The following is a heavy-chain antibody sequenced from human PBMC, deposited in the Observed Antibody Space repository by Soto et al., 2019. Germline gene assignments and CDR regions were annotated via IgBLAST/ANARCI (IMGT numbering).Heavy chain of an antibody. Sequence: SETLSLTCAVSGGSISSGGYSWSWIRQPPGKGLEWIGYIYHSGSTYYNPSLKSRVTISVDRSKNQFSLKLSSVTAADTAVYYCARSSLKHNYYYYGMDVWGQGTTVTVSS. V-gene: IGHV4-30-2*01. CDR1: GGSISSGGYS. CDR3: ARSSLKHNYYYYGMDV. J-gene: IGHJ6*02. CDR2: IYHSGST. D-gene: IGHD2-21*01.